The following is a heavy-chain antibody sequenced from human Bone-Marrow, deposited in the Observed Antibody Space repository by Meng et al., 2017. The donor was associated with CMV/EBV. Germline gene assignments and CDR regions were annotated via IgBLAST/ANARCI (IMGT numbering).Heavy chain of an antibody. CDR2: IYSGGST. J-gene: IGHJ4*02. Sequence: SLSLSCAASGFTVSSKYMTWVRQAPGKGLEWVSLIYSGGSTFYAASVKGRFTISRDNPKNTLYLQMNSLRVEDTAVYYCARGDTAVDYWGQGTLVTVSS. V-gene: IGHV3-66*01. D-gene: IGHD5-18*01. CDR3: ARGDTAVDY. CDR1: GFTVSSKY.